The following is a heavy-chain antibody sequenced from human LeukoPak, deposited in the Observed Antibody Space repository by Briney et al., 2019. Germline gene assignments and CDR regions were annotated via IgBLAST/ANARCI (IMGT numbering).Heavy chain of an antibody. J-gene: IGHJ4*02. D-gene: IGHD1-26*01. V-gene: IGHV4-39*07. CDR3: ASIEVGATIHFDY. Sequence: SETLSLTCTVSGGSISSSSYYWGWIRQPPGKGLEWIGSIYYSGSTYYNPSLKSRVTISVDTSKNQSSLKLSSVTAADTAVYYCASIEVGATIHFDYWGQGTLVTVSS. CDR1: GGSISSSSYY. CDR2: IYYSGST.